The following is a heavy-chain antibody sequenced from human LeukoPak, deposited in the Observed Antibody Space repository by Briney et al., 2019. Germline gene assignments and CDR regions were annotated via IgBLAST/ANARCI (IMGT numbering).Heavy chain of an antibody. V-gene: IGHV3-23*01. Sequence: GGSLRLSCAASGFTFSSYAMSWVRQAPGKGLEWVSAISGSGGSTYYADSVKGRFTISRDNSKNTLYLQMNSLRAEDTAVYYCAKDRDDSSGYYPWCFDYWGQGTLVTVSS. D-gene: IGHD3-22*01. CDR2: ISGSGGST. J-gene: IGHJ4*02. CDR1: GFTFSSYA. CDR3: AKDRDDSSGYYPWCFDY.